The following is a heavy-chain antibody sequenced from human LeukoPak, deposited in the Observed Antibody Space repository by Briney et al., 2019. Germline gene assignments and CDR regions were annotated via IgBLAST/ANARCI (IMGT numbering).Heavy chain of an antibody. V-gene: IGHV3-48*04. D-gene: IGHD1-26*01. CDR1: GFTFNVYS. Sequence: GGSLRLSCAASGFTFNVYSMNWVRQAPGKGLEWVSYISSSNSTIYYADSVKGRFTISRDNAKNSLYLQMNSLRAEDTAVYYCAREWGGAFDIWGQGTKVTVSS. CDR3: AREWGGAFDI. CDR2: ISSSNSTI. J-gene: IGHJ3*02.